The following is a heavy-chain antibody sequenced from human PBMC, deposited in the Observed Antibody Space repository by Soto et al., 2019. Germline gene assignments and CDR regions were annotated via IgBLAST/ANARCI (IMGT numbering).Heavy chain of an antibody. J-gene: IGHJ4*02. D-gene: IGHD2-21*02. Sequence: PSETLSLTCTVSGASISSGDYYWSWIRQPPGKGLEWIGYIYYSGNTYYNPSLESRITISVDTSKNQFSLKLTSVTAADTAVYYCAREVAGVYLPDCGGDCYSNYWGQGTLVTV. V-gene: IGHV4-30-4*01. CDR3: AREVAGVYLPDCGGDCYSNY. CDR1: GASISSGDYY. CDR2: IYYSGNT.